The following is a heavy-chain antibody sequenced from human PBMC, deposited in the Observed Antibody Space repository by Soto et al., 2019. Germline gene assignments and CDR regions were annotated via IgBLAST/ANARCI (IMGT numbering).Heavy chain of an antibody. CDR3: AKDPKSIAAAGLFDY. D-gene: IGHD6-13*01. J-gene: IGHJ4*02. Sequence: EVQLVESGGGLVQPGRSLRLSCAASGFTFDDYAMHWVRQAPGKGLEWVSGISWNSGRIGYADSVKGRFTISRDNAKNSLYLQMNSLRAEDTALYYCAKDPKSIAAAGLFDYWGQGTLVTASS. CDR2: ISWNSGRI. V-gene: IGHV3-9*01. CDR1: GFTFDDYA.